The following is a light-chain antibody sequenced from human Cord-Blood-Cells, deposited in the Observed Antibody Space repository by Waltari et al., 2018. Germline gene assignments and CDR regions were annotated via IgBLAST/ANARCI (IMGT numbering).Light chain of an antibody. J-gene: IGLJ1*01. CDR2: GVS. Sequence: QSALTQPASVSGSPGQSITIPCTGTSSDVGGYNYVSWYQQHPGKAPKLMIYGVSNRTWVVSNRLSRAKAGNTPFLTISGLQAEDEANYYCSSYTSNSTYVIRTGTTVTFL. CDR1: SSDVGGYNY. CDR3: SSYTSNSTYV. V-gene: IGLV2-14*01.